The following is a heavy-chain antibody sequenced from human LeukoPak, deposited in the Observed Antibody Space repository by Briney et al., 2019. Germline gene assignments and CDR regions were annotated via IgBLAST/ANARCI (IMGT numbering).Heavy chain of an antibody. J-gene: IGHJ5*02. CDR3: ARVEQSYYDILTGYGESWFDP. V-gene: IGHV3-53*01. CDR2: IYSGGST. CDR1: GFTVSSNY. Sequence: GGSLRLSCAASGFTVSSNYMSWVRQVPGKGLEWVSVIYSGGSTYYADSVKGRFTISRDNSKNTLYLQMNSLRAEDTAVYYCARVEQSYYDILTGYGESWFDPWGQGTLVTVSS. D-gene: IGHD3-9*01.